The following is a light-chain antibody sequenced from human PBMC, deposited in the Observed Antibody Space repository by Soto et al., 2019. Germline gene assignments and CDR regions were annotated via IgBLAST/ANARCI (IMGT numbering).Light chain of an antibody. CDR3: QQRTNWPPKWT. J-gene: IGKJ1*01. CDR2: DAS. CDR1: QSVSNY. V-gene: IGKV3-11*01. Sequence: EIVLTQSPATLSLSPGERAALSCRASQSVSNYFAWYQQKPGQAPRLLIYDASKRAAGITDRFSGSGSGTDFTLTISSLEPEDFAVYYCQQRTNWPPKWTFGQGTKVDIK.